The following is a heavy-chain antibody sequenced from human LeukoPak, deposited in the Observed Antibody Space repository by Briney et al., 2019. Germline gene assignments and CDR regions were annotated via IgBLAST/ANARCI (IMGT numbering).Heavy chain of an antibody. J-gene: IGHJ4*02. Sequence: GASVKVSCKASGYTFTTYAISWVRQAPGQGLEWMGWISAYNGNTNYAQKLQGRVTMTTDTSTSTAYMELRSLRSDDTAVYYCARDMDTAMVGGIDYWGQGTLVTVSS. CDR3: ARDMDTAMVGGIDY. D-gene: IGHD5-18*01. CDR1: GYTFTTYA. V-gene: IGHV1-18*01. CDR2: ISAYNGNT.